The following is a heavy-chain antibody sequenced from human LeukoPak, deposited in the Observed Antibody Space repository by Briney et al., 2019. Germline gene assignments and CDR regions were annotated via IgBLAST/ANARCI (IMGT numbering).Heavy chain of an antibody. D-gene: IGHD6-13*01. Sequence: PGGSLRLSCVASGFTFSSYGMHWVRQAPGKGLEWVAVISYDGSNKYYADSVKGRFTISRDNSKNTLYLQMNSLRAEDTAVYYCASPDIAAAGTGGDYWGQGTLVTVSS. CDR2: ISYDGSNK. CDR1: GFTFSSYG. J-gene: IGHJ4*02. V-gene: IGHV3-30*03. CDR3: ASPDIAAAGTGGDY.